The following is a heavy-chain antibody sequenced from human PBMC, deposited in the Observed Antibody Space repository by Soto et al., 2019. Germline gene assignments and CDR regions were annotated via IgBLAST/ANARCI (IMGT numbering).Heavy chain of an antibody. Sequence: LSCAASGFTFSSYAMHWVRQAPGKGLEWVAVISYDGSNKYYADSVKGRFTISRDNSKNTLYLQINSLRAEDTAVYYCTTRPPVVYWGQGTLVTVSS. D-gene: IGHD4-4*01. CDR2: ISYDGSNK. V-gene: IGHV3-30*04. CDR1: GFTFSSYA. CDR3: TTRPPVVY. J-gene: IGHJ4*02.